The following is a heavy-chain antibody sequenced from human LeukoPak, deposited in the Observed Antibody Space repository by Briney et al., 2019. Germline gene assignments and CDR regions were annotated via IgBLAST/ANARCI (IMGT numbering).Heavy chain of an antibody. Sequence: PGGSLRLSCAASGFTFSSYAMHWVRQAPGKGLEWVAVISYDGSNKYYADSVKGRFTIPRDNSKNTLYLQMNSLRAEDTAVYYCAKGVLRYFDWLPYRAPLFDYWGQGTLVTVSS. D-gene: IGHD3-9*01. V-gene: IGHV3-30*04. CDR3: AKGVLRYFDWLPYRAPLFDY. CDR1: GFTFSSYA. J-gene: IGHJ4*02. CDR2: ISYDGSNK.